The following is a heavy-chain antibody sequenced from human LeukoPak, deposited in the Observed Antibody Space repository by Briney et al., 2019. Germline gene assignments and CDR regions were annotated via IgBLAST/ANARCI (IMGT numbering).Heavy chain of an antibody. J-gene: IGHJ4*02. V-gene: IGHV3-73*01. CDR3: ARDSSSEGPLEY. CDR1: GFTFSASA. Sequence: GGSLKLYCAASGFTFSASAVHWVRQASGKGLEWIGRIRSKTNNYATAYADSLKGRFTVSRDDSKNTAYLQMNSLKTEDSAVYFCARDSSSEGPLEYWGQGTRVTVSS. D-gene: IGHD3-22*01. CDR2: IRSKTNNYAT.